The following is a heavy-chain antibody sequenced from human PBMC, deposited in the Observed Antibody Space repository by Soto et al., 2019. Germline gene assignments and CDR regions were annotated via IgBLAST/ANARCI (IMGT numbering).Heavy chain of an antibody. V-gene: IGHV1-2*04. CDR3: ARDGYYGSGSYSQFDI. Sequence: GASVKVSCKASGYTFTGYYMHWVRQAPGQGLEWMGWINPNSGGTNYAQKFQGWVTMTRDTSISTAYMGLSRLRSDDTAVYYCARDGYYGSGSYSQFDIWGQGTMVTVSS. CDR1: GYTFTGYY. J-gene: IGHJ3*02. CDR2: INPNSGGT. D-gene: IGHD3-10*01.